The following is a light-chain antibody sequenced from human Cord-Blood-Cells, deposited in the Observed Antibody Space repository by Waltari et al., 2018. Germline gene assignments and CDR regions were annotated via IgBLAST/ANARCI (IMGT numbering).Light chain of an antibody. V-gene: IGLV2-14*03. CDR3: SSYTSSSSRV. CDR2: DVS. Sequence: QSALTQPASVSGSPGQSITISCTGTSSDVGGYNYVSWYQQHPGKAPKLMIYDVSNRASVVSNRVSGSKSGNSAALTSAGPQAEDEAYYYCSSYTSSSSRVFGGGTKLTVL. J-gene: IGLJ3*02. CDR1: SSDVGGYNY.